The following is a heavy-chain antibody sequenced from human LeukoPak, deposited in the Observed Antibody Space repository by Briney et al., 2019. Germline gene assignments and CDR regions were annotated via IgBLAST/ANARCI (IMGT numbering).Heavy chain of an antibody. CDR2: IRGRDSST. D-gene: IGHD3-10*02. V-gene: IGHV3-23*01. J-gene: IGHJ6*04. Sequence: GGSLRLSCAASGFTFSSYAMSWVRQAPGEGLEWVSGIRGRDSSTYYADSVKGRFTISRDNAKNSLYLQMNRLIAEDTAVYYCAELGITMIGGVWGKGTTVTISS. CDR3: AELGITMIGGV. CDR1: GFTFSSYA.